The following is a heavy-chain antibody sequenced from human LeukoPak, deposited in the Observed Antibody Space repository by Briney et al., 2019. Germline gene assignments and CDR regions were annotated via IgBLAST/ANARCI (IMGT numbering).Heavy chain of an antibody. CDR1: GYTFTGYY. D-gene: IGHD3-9*01. Sequence: EASVKVSCKASGYTFTGYYMHWVRQAPGQGLEWMGWINPNNGGTNYAQKFQGRVTMTRDTSISTAYMELSRLRSDDTAVYYCARVFIATFDYDILTGYYPRDAFDIWGQGTMVTVSS. CDR3: ARVFIATFDYDILTGYYPRDAFDI. CDR2: INPNNGGT. J-gene: IGHJ3*02. V-gene: IGHV1-2*02.